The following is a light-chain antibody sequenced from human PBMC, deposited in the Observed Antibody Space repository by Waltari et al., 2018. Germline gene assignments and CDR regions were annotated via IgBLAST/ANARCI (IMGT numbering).Light chain of an antibody. CDR3: LQRDRWLT. J-gene: IGKJ4*01. V-gene: IGKV3-11*01. CDR1: LSVTNN. Sequence: DIVLTQSPATLSLSPGERATLSCRASLSVTNNLAWYQQKPGQAPRLLIYDISTRATAIPARFNGSGSGTDFTLTVSSLEPEDFAVYYCLQRDRWLTFGGGTKVEIK. CDR2: DIS.